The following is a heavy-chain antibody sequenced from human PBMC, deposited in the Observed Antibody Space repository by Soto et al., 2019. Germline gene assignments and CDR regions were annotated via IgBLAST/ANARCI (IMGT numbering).Heavy chain of an antibody. J-gene: IGHJ6*02. CDR2: ISYDGSNK. V-gene: IGHV3-30*03. Sequence: QVQLVESGGGVVQPGGSLRLSCAASGFTFSSYGMHWVRQAPGKGLEWVAVISYDGSNKYYEDSVKGRFTISRDNSKNSMYLQMHRLGAEDTAVYYWARVRLGETYAVDYYCNMDVWGQGTTVTVSS. CDR1: GFTFSSYG. D-gene: IGHD3-16*01. CDR3: ARVRLGETYAVDYYCNMDV.